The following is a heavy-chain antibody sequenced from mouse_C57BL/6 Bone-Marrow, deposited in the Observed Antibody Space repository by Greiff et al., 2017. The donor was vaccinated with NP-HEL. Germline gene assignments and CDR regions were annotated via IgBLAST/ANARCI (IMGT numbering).Heavy chain of an antibody. V-gene: IGHV1-50*01. CDR2: IDPSDSYT. CDR3: ARDYSNPFDY. D-gene: IGHD2-5*01. Sequence: QVQLQQPGAELVKPGASVKLSCKASGYTFTSYWMQWVKQRPGQGLEWIREIDPSDSYTNYNQKFKGKATLTVDTSSSTAYMQLSSLTSEDSAVYYCARDYSNPFDYWGQGTTLTVSS. J-gene: IGHJ2*01. CDR1: GYTFTSYW.